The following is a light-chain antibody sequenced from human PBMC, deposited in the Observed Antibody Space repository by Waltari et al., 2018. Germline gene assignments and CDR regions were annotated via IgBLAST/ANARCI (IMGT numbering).Light chain of an antibody. CDR2: DVS. CDR1: SSDVGGYNY. J-gene: IGLJ3*02. V-gene: IGLV2-14*03. CDR3: SSYTNSFLG. Sequence: QSALTQPASVSGSPGQSITISCTGTSSDVGGYNYVSWYQQHPGKAPKLMIYDVSNRPSGVSSRFSGSKSGNTASLTISGLQAEDEADYYCSSYTNSFLGFGGGTKLTVL.